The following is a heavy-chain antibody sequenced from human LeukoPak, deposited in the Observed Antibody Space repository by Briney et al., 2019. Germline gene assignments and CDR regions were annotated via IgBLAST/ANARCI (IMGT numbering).Heavy chain of an antibody. CDR2: IYSGGTT. CDR1: GFTVRSNY. J-gene: IGHJ4*02. Sequence: GGSLRLSCAASGFTVRSNYMNWVRQAPGKGLEWVSVIYSGGTTYYADSVKGRFTISRDNSKNTLYLQMNSLRSEDTAVYYCAIATWDYWGQGTLVTVSS. V-gene: IGHV3-66*01. CDR3: AIATWDY.